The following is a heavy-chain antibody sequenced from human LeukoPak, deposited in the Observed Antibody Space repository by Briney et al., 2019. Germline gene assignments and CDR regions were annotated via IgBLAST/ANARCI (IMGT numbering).Heavy chain of an antibody. CDR3: ARGSSVAGTWAY. Sequence: GGSLRLSCAASGFTFSSYWMHWVRQAPGKGLVWVSRINSDGSSASYADSVKGRFTISRDNAKNTLYLQMNSLRAEDTAVYYCARGSSVAGTWAYWGQGTLVTVSS. D-gene: IGHD6-19*01. V-gene: IGHV3-74*01. CDR1: GFTFSSYW. CDR2: INSDGSSA. J-gene: IGHJ4*02.